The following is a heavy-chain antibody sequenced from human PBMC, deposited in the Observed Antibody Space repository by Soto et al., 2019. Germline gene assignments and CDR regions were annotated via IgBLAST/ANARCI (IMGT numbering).Heavy chain of an antibody. D-gene: IGHD3-10*01. CDR2: IYYSGST. Sequence: TVSGGSISSGGYYWSWIRQHPGKGLEWIGYIYYSGSTYYNPSLKSRVTISVDTSKNQFSLKLSSVTAADTAVYYCARALRRGGGYYYGMDVWGQGTTVTVSS. CDR1: GGSISSGGYY. CDR3: ARALRRGGGYYYGMDV. V-gene: IGHV4-31*02. J-gene: IGHJ6*02.